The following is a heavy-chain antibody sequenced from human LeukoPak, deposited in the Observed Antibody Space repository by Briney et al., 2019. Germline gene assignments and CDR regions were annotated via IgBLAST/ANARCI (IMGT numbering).Heavy chain of an antibody. CDR1: GGSFSGYY. CDR3: APRPESRGVIVDY. Sequence: PSETLSLTCAVYGGSFSGYYWSWIRQPPGKGLEWIGEINHSGSTNYNPSLKSRVTISVDTSKNQFSLKLSSVTAADTAVYYCAPRPESRGVIVDYWGQGTLVTASS. D-gene: IGHD3-10*01. J-gene: IGHJ4*02. V-gene: IGHV4-34*01. CDR2: INHSGST.